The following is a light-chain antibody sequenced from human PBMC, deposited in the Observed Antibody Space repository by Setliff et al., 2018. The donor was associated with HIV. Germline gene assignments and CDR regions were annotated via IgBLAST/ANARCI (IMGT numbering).Light chain of an antibody. CDR3: SSCTTSSTWA. CDR2: EVS. Sequence: QSALTQPASVSGSPGQSITIACTGTTSDVGGYNYVSWYQHHPGKAPKLIIYEVSNRPSGVSYRFSGSKSGNTASLTISGLRAEDGADYYCSSCTTSSTWAFGGGTQLTVL. J-gene: IGLJ3*02. CDR1: TSDVGGYNY. V-gene: IGLV2-14*01.